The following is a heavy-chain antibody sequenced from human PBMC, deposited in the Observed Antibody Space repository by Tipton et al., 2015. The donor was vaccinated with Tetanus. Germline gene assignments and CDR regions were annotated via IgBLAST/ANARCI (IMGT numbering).Heavy chain of an antibody. D-gene: IGHD3-16*01. CDR3: ARDQGGGRVARLNWFGP. J-gene: IGHJ5*02. CDR2: VSSSGGS. V-gene: IGHV4-61*08. Sequence: QLVQSGAEVKPSETLSLTCPVSGGSVGGGDPYWSWIRQPPGKGLEWLAYVSSSGGSNSDYFLKSRITVSRDPSKNQFSLRLTSVTAADTAVYYCARDQGGGRVARLNWFGPWGQGTLVTVSS. CDR1: GGSVGGGDPY.